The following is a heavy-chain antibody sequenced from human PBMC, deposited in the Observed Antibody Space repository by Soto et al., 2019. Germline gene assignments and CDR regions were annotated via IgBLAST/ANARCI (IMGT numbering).Heavy chain of an antibody. Sequence: PGGSLRLSCAASGFTFSSYSMSWVRQAPGKGLEWVSTITTSGRSTFYADSVKGRFTISRDNSKNTLYLQMSSPRAEDTAMYYGAKRISSGDYYFHYWRQGPMVTVSS. J-gene: IGHJ4*02. CDR3: AKRISSGDYYFHY. CDR1: GFTFSSYS. V-gene: IGHV3-23*01. CDR2: ITTSGRST. D-gene: IGHD6-19*01.